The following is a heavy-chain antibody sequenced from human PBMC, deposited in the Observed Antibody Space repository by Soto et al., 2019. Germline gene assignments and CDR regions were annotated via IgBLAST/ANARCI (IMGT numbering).Heavy chain of an antibody. CDR2: INPGDGNT. V-gene: IGHV1-3*01. D-gene: IGHD6-19*01. CDR1: GYTFGSYG. CDR3: ARDNHSGWFEDF. J-gene: IGHJ4*02. Sequence: ASVKVSCKSSGYTFGSYGIHWVRQAPGQSLEWMGWINPGDGNTEYSQKFQARVTISRDTSATTAYMELSSLRSEDTAVYYCARDNHSGWFEDFWGQGTLVTVSS.